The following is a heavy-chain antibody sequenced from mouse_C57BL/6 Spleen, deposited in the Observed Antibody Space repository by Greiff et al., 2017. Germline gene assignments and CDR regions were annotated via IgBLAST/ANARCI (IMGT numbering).Heavy chain of an antibody. CDR1: GYTFTSYW. CDR3: AREAWDEGYYYAMDY. CDR2: IYPGSGST. V-gene: IGHV1-55*01. J-gene: IGHJ4*01. D-gene: IGHD4-1*01. Sequence: QVQLQQPGAELVKPGASVKMSCKASGYTFTSYWITWVKQRPGQGLEWIGDIYPGSGSTNYNEKFKSKATLTVDTSSSTAYMQLSSLTSEDSAVYYCAREAWDEGYYYAMDYWGQGTSVTVSS.